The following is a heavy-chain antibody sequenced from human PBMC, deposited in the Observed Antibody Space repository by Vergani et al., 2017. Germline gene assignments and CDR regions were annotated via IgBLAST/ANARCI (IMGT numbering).Heavy chain of an antibody. CDR3: ATGRDGYNVNPPTGDY. D-gene: IGHD5-24*01. J-gene: IGHJ4*02. CDR2: VDPEDGET. Sequence: VQLVQSGAEVKKPGSSVKVSCKVSGYTFTDYYMHWVQQAPGKGLAWMGLVDPEDGETIYAEKFQGRVTITADTSTDTAYMELSSLRSEDTAVYYCATGRDGYNVNPPTGDYWGQGTLVTVSS. CDR1: GYTFTDYY. V-gene: IGHV1-69-2*01.